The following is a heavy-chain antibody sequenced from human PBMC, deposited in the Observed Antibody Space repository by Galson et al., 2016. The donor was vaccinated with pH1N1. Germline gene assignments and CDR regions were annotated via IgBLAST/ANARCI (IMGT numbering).Heavy chain of an antibody. CDR3: IRDLGRLRDF. Sequence: SVKVSCKASGYIFIIYSFFFFRLFFFLVLDFMGVIDPSDGRAALSQVCHGLVTMTRDTSTSTVYMELRGLKSEDTAVYYCIRDLGRLRDFWGQGTLVTVSS. D-gene: IGHD7-27*01. CDR2: IDPSDGRA. V-gene: IGHV1-46*03. CDR1: GYIFIIYS. J-gene: IGHJ4*02.